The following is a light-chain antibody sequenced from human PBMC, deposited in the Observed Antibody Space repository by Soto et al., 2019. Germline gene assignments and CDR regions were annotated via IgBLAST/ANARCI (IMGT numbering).Light chain of an antibody. CDR2: DAS. V-gene: IGKV3-11*01. Sequence: EIVLTQSPATLSLSPGDRATLSCRASQSVSSYLAWYQQKPGQAPRLLIYDASNRATGIPARFSGSGSGTDFTLTISSLEPEDFAGYYCQQRSNWITFGQGTRLEIK. CDR1: QSVSSY. CDR3: QQRSNWIT. J-gene: IGKJ5*01.